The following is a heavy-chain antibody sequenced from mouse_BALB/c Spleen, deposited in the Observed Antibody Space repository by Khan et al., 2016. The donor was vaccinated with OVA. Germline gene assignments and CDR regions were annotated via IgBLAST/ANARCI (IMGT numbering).Heavy chain of an antibody. V-gene: IGHV9-3-1*01. J-gene: IGHJ4*01. CDR2: IYTYTGEP. Sequence: QIQLVQSGPELKKPGETVKISCKASGYTFTNYGMNWVKQAPGKGLKWMGWIYTYTGEPTYADDLKGRFAFSLESSASTAFLQINNLTNDDTATFFGEEGSSGAVAYWGQGTSVTVSS. CDR3: EEGSSGAVAY. CDR1: GYTFTNYG. D-gene: IGHD6-1*01.